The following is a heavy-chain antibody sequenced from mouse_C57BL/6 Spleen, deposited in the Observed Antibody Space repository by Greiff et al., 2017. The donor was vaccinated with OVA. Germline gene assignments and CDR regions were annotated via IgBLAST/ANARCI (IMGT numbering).Heavy chain of an antibody. V-gene: IGHV5-17*01. CDR3: AGTVYFDY. CDR2: ISSGSSTI. Sequence: EVHLVESGGGLVKPGGSLKLSCAASGFTFSDYGMHWVRQAPEQGLEWVAYISSGSSTIYYAATVKGRFTISRDNAKNTLFLQMTSLRSEDTAMYYCAGTVYFDYWGQGTTLTVSS. D-gene: IGHD1-1*01. J-gene: IGHJ2*01. CDR1: GFTFSDYG.